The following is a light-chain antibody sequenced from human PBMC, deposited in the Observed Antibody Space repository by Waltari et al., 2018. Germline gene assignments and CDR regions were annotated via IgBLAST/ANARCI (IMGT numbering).Light chain of an antibody. Sequence: QSGLTQPASVSASPVQSNTLPCTSTRSDIGYYHLVHWYQQHPGKAPKLVIFDVSRWPSGVAHRFSGSKSGNTASLTISVLQAEDEAAYYCASYTSANTVLFGGGTKVTVL. CDR2: DVS. CDR3: ASYTSANTVL. V-gene: IGLV2-14*03. CDR1: RSDIGYYHL. J-gene: IGLJ2*01.